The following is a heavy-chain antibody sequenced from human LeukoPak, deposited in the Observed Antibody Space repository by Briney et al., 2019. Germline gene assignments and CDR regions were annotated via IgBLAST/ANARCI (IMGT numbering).Heavy chain of an antibody. CDR3: ARTRLSQLSIVDV. D-gene: IGHD3-3*02. CDR1: GFTFSSYA. V-gene: IGHV3-23*01. CDR2: ISGSGGST. Sequence: PGGSLGLSCAPSGFTFSSYAMSWVRQAPGKGLEWVSAISGSGGSTYYADSVKGRFTISRDNSKNTLYLQMNSLRAEDTALYYCARTRLSQLSIVDVWGKGTTVTVSS. J-gene: IGHJ6*04.